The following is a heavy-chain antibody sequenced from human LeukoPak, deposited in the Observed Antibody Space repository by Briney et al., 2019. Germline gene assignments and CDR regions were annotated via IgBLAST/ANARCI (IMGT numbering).Heavy chain of an antibody. CDR2: IKQDGSDK. Sequence: GGSLRLSCAASGFTFSRYWMSWARQAPGKGLEWVAKIKQDGSDKYYVDSVKGRFTISRDNAKNSLFLQMNSLRVEDTAVYFCARDDPYFFDYWDQGTLVTVSS. V-gene: IGHV3-7*01. CDR3: ARDDPYFFDY. CDR1: GFTFSRYW. J-gene: IGHJ4*02.